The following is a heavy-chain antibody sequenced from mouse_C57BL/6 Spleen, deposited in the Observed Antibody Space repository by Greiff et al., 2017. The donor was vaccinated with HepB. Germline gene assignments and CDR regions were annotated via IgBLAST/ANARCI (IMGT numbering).Heavy chain of an antibody. CDR1: GYTFTSYG. CDR2: IYPRSGNT. CDR3: ARSAGRGPYFDY. D-gene: IGHD4-1*01. Sequence: VQGVESGAELARPGASVKLSCKASGYTFTSYGISWVKQRTGQGLEWIGEIYPRSGNTYYNEKFKGKATLTADKSSSTAYMELRSLTSEDSAVYFCARSAGRGPYFDYWGQGTTLTVSS. V-gene: IGHV1-81*01. J-gene: IGHJ2*01.